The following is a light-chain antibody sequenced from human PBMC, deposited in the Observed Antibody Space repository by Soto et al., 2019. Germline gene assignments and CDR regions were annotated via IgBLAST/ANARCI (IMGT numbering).Light chain of an antibody. CDR3: QQRTNWPRSFT. V-gene: IGKV3-11*01. CDR1: QSVSSY. Sequence: EIVLTQSPATLSLSPGERATLSCRASQSVSSYLAWYQQKPGQAPRLLIYDTSKRATGITARFSGSGSGTDFTLTISSLEPEDFAVYYCQQRTNWPRSFTFGPGTKVDIK. CDR2: DTS. J-gene: IGKJ3*01.